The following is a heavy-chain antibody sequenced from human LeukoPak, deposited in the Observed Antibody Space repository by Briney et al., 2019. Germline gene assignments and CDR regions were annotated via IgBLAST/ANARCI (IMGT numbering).Heavy chain of an antibody. J-gene: IGHJ4*02. V-gene: IGHV1-69*13. Sequence: SVKVSCKASGGTFSSYAINWVRQAPGQGPEWMGGIIPIFGTANYAQKFQDRVTITADESTSTAYMELSSLRSEDTAIYYCASRLYCSNTRCRNFPFAYWGQGTLVTVSS. CDR1: GGTFSSYA. CDR2: IIPIFGTA. CDR3: ASRLYCSNTRCRNFPFAY. D-gene: IGHD2-2*01.